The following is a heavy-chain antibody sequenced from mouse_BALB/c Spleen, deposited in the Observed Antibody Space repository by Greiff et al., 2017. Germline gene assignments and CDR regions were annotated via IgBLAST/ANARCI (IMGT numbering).Heavy chain of an antibody. Sequence: VQLQQSGPELVKPGASVRISCKASGYTFTSYYIHWVKQRPGQGLEWIGWIYPGNVNTKYNEKFKGKATLTADKSSSTAYMQLSSLTSEDSAVYFCARDGYYGFDVWGAGTTVTVSS. CDR2: IYPGNVNT. D-gene: IGHD2-3*01. CDR3: ARDGYYGFDV. CDR1: GYTFTSYY. V-gene: IGHV1S56*01. J-gene: IGHJ1*01.